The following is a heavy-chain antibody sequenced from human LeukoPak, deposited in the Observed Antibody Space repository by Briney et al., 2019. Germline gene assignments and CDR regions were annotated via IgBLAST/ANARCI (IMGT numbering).Heavy chain of an antibody. CDR3: AREYYDFWSGYYKIDYYYYMDV. CDR2: IYTSGST. V-gene: IGHV4-4*07. D-gene: IGHD3-3*01. J-gene: IGHJ6*03. CDR1: GGSISSYY. Sequence: SETLSLTCTVSGGSISSYYWSWIRQPAGKGLEWIGRIYTSGSTNYNPSLKSRVTMSVDTSKNQFSLKLSSVTAADTAVYYCAREYYDFWSGYYKIDYYYYMDVWGKGTTVTDSS.